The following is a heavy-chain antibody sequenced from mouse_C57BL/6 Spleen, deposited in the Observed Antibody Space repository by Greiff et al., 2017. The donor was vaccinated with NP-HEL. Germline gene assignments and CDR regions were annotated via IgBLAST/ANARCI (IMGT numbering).Heavy chain of an antibody. CDR3: AGHYYYGSSYGWDFDV. CDR1: GFSFNTYA. Sequence: EVKLVESGGGLVQPKGSLKLSCAASGFSFNTYAMNWVRQAPGKGLEWVARIRSKSNNYATYYADSVKDRFTTSRDDSESMLYLQMNNLKPEDTAMYDCAGHYYYGSSYGWDFDVWGTGTTVTVSS. J-gene: IGHJ1*03. D-gene: IGHD1-1*01. V-gene: IGHV10-1*01. CDR2: IRSKSNNYAT.